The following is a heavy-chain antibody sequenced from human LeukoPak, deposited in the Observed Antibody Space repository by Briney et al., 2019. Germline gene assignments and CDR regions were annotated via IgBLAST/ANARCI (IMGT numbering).Heavy chain of an antibody. D-gene: IGHD2-15*01. J-gene: IGHJ4*02. Sequence: GGSLRLSCAASGFTFSDHYMDWVRQAPGKGLEWVGRARNKARSYTTDYAASVEGRFTISRDELKNSLYLQTSSLKTEDTAVYYCTRSGATHNGIRDLDHWGRGTLVTVSP. V-gene: IGHV3-72*01. CDR2: ARNKARSYTT. CDR3: TRSGATHNGIRDLDH. CDR1: GFTFSDHY.